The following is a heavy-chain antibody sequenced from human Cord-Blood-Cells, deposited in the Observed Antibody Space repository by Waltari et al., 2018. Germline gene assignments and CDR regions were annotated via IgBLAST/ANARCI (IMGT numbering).Heavy chain of an antibody. CDR3: ARDPSGSYYYYGMDV. V-gene: IGHV1-18*01. Sequence: QVQLVQCGAEVKKPGASVKVSCKASGYTLTRHGISWVRQAPGQGLEWMGWISAYNGNTNYAQKLQGRVTMTTDTSTSTAYMELRSLRSDDTAVYYCARDPSGSYYYYGMDVWGQGTTVTVSS. CDR2: ISAYNGNT. J-gene: IGHJ6*02. CDR1: GYTLTRHG. D-gene: IGHD1-26*01.